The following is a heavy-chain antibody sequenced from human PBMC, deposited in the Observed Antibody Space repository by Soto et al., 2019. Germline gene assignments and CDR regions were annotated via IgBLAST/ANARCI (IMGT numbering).Heavy chain of an antibody. CDR1: GFTFSDYY. V-gene: IGHV3-11*05. Sequence: QVQLVESGGGLVRPGGSQRLSCAASGFTFSDYYMTWIRQAPGTGLEWVSYITGSSDYTNYADSVKGRFTISRDNVKNSLYLQMNSLRAEDTAVYYCAREYYYGMDVWGQGTTVTVSS. CDR3: AREYYYGMDV. CDR2: ITGSSDYT. J-gene: IGHJ6*02.